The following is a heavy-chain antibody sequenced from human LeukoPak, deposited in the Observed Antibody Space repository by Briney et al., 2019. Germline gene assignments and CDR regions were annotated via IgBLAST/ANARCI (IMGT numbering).Heavy chain of an antibody. CDR3: AREDTVTTTFDY. CDR2: ISSSSSYI. Sequence: GGSLRLSCAASGFTFSSYSMNWVRQAPGKGLEWVSSISSSSSYIYYADSVKGRFTTSRDNAKNSLYLQMNSLRAEGTAVYYCAREDTVTTTFDYWGQGTLVTVSS. CDR1: GFTFSSYS. J-gene: IGHJ4*02. V-gene: IGHV3-21*01. D-gene: IGHD4-17*01.